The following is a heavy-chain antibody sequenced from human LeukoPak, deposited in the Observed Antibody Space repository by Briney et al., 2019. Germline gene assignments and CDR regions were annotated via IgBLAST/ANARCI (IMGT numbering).Heavy chain of an antibody. CDR3: ARGYYYVSGSYSFFDY. CDR2: IYSGST. D-gene: IGHD3-10*01. Sequence: PGGSLRLSCAASGFTFSSYAMSWVRQPPGKGLEWIGSIYSGSTYYTPSLKSRVTISVNTSKNQFSLKLSSVTAADTAVYYCARGYYYVSGSYSFFDYWGQGTLVTVSS. CDR1: GFTFSSYA. V-gene: IGHV4-38-2*01. J-gene: IGHJ4*02.